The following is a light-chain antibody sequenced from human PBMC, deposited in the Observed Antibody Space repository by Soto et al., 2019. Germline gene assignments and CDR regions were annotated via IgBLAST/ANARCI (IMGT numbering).Light chain of an antibody. CDR2: GAS. J-gene: IGKJ4*01. V-gene: IGKV3D-15*01. CDR3: QQYNDWPFT. Sequence: EIVMTQSPVTLSVSPGERATLSCRATQTVSSNLAWYQQKPGQAPRLLIYGASTRVTGIPARFSGSGSGTEFTLTNSSLQSEDFAVYYCQQYNDWPFTFGGGTKVEIK. CDR1: QTVSSN.